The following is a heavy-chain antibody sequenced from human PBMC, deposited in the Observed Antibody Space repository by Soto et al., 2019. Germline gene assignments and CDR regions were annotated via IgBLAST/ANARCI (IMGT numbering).Heavy chain of an antibody. V-gene: IGHV3-9*01. D-gene: IGHD3-22*01. CDR3: ARDCGYDSSGYLFDY. J-gene: IGHJ4*02. Sequence: EVQLVESGGGLVQPGKSLRLSCAASGFTFDDYAMHWVRQAPGKGLEWVSGISWNSGSIGYADSVKGRFTISRDNAKNSLYLQINSLRAEDTALYYCARDCGYDSSGYLFDYWGQGTLVTVSS. CDR1: GFTFDDYA. CDR2: ISWNSGSI.